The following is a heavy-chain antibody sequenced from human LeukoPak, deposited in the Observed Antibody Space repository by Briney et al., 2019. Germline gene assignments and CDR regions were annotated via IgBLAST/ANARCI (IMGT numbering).Heavy chain of an antibody. D-gene: IGHD2-2*01. CDR3: ARDLSTVVPADNFDY. V-gene: IGHV3-21*01. CDR2: ISSSSSYI. Sequence: GGSLRLSCAASGFTFSSYSMNWVRQAPGKGLEWVSSISSSSSYIYYADSVKGRFTISRDNAKNSLYLQMNSLRAEDTAVYYCARDLSTVVPADNFDYWGQGTLVTVSS. CDR1: GFTFSSYS. J-gene: IGHJ4*02.